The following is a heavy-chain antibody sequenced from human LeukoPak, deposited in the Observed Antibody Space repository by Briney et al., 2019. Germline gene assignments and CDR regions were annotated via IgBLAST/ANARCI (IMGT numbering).Heavy chain of an antibody. Sequence: GASVKVSCKASGYTFTSYAMHWVRQAPGQRLEWMGWINAGNGNTKYSQKFQGRVTITRDTSASTAYMELSSLRSEDTAVYYCARSGYCSSTSCPGGYFQHWGQGTLVSVPS. CDR2: INAGNGNT. CDR3: ARSGYCSSTSCPGGYFQH. D-gene: IGHD2-2*01. J-gene: IGHJ1*01. V-gene: IGHV1-3*01. CDR1: GYTFTSYA.